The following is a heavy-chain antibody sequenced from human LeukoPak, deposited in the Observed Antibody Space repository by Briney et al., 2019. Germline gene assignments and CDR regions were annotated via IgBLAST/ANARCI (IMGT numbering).Heavy chain of an antibody. J-gene: IGHJ5*02. D-gene: IGHD3-10*01. Sequence: ASETLSLTCTVSGGSISSSSYYWGWIRQPPGKGLERIGSIYYSGSTYYNPSLKSRVTISVDTSKNQFSLKLSSVTAADTAVYYCAGTYYYGSGRLNRFDPWGQGTLVTVSS. CDR3: AGTYYYGSGRLNRFDP. CDR2: IYYSGST. CDR1: GGSISSSSYY. V-gene: IGHV4-39*01.